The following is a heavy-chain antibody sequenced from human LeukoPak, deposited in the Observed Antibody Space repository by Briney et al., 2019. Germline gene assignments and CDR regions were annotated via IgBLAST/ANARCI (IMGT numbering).Heavy chain of an antibody. V-gene: IGHV1-2*02. D-gene: IGHD2-2*01. J-gene: IGHJ4*02. CDR3: ARGTKFSTFDIVVVPFDY. CDR2: INPNSDGT. Sequence: ASVKVSCKASGYTFTDYYIHWVRQAPGQGLEWMGWINPNSDGTNYAQKFQGRVTMTRDTSISTAYMELSRLRSDDTAVYYCARGTKFSTFDIVVVPFDYWGQGTLVTVSS. CDR1: GYTFTDYY.